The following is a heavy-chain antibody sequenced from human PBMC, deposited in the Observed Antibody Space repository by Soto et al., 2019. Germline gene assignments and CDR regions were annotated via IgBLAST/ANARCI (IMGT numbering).Heavy chain of an antibody. V-gene: IGHV3-72*01. Sequence: HPGGSLRLSCAASGFTFSDHYMDWVRQAPGKGLEWVGRTRNKANSYTTEYAASVKGRFTISRDDSKNSLYLQMNSLKTEDTAVYYCARGRYSSGWYAFRYWGQGTLVTVSS. D-gene: IGHD6-19*01. CDR1: GFTFSDHY. CDR3: ARGRYSSGWYAFRY. CDR2: TRNKANSYTT. J-gene: IGHJ4*02.